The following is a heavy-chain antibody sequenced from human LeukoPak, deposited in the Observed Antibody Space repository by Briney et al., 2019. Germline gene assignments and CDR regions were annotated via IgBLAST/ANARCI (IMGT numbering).Heavy chain of an antibody. CDR2: INHSGST. D-gene: IGHD5-18*01. J-gene: IGHJ5*02. CDR1: GGSFSGYY. V-gene: IGHV4-34*01. Sequence: PSETLSLTCAVYGGSFSGYYWSWIRQPPGKGLEWIGEINHSGSTNYNPSLKSRVSISVDTSKNHSSLKLSSVTAADTAAYYCARVGVDTAMVNGWFDHWGQGTLVTVSS. CDR3: ARVGVDTAMVNGWFDH.